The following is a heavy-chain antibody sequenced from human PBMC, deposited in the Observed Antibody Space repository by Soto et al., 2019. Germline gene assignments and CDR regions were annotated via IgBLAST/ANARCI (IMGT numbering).Heavy chain of an antibody. Sequence: PSETLSLTCTVSCGSISSSSYYWGWIRQPPGKGLEWIGSIYYSGSTYYNPSLKSRVTISVDTSKNQFSLRLSSVTAADTAVYYCARESLTDIVVVPAAFYFDYWGQGTLVTVSS. CDR3: ARESLTDIVVVPAAFYFDY. J-gene: IGHJ4*02. CDR2: IYYSGST. D-gene: IGHD2-2*01. V-gene: IGHV4-39*01. CDR1: CGSISSSSYY.